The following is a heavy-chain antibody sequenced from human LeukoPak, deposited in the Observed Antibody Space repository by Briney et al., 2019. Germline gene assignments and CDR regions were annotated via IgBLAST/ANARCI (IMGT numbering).Heavy chain of an antibody. CDR3: ARDVTTVTTYPNCYYYGMDV. Sequence: SVKVSCKASGGTFSSYAISWVRQAPGQGLEWMGRIIPILGIANYAQKFQGRVTITADKSTSTAYMELSSLRSEDTAVYYCARDVTTVTTYPNCYYYGMDVWGQGTTVTVSS. D-gene: IGHD4-11*01. CDR2: IIPILGIA. V-gene: IGHV1-69*04. CDR1: GGTFSSYA. J-gene: IGHJ6*02.